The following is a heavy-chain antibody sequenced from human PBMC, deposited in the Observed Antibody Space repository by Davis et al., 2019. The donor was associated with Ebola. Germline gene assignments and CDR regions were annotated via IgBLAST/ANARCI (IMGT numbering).Heavy chain of an antibody. Sequence: ASVKVSCKASGYTFTGYYMHWVRQAPGQGLEWMGWINPNSGGTNYAQKFQGRVTMTRDTSISTAYMELSRLRSDDTAVYYCARDLPPFGYFDYYGMDVWGQGTTVTVSS. V-gene: IGHV1-2*02. CDR3: ARDLPPFGYFDYYGMDV. J-gene: IGHJ6*02. D-gene: IGHD3-9*01. CDR2: INPNSGGT. CDR1: GYTFTGYY.